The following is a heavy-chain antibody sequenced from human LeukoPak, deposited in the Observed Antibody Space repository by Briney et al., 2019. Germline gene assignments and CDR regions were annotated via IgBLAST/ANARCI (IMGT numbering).Heavy chain of an antibody. CDR2: ISGDGDNI. CDR1: GFTFGHYA. Sequence: GGSLRRSCTASGFTFGHYAMHWVRHVPGKGLEGISVISGDGDNIDYTDSVKGRFSVSRDNNKNSLYLQMSGMTIEDTALFYCAKDGWKAAGYFDPWCRGTAVTVSS. CDR3: AKDGWKAAGYFDP. D-gene: IGHD6-13*01. J-gene: IGHJ2*01. V-gene: IGHV3-43*02.